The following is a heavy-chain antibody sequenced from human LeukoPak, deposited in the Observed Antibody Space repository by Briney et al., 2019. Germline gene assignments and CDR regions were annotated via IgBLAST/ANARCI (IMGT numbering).Heavy chain of an antibody. CDR1: GFTFSSYW. D-gene: IGHD1-26*01. CDR2: INSDGRST. CDR3: ARLGGSSDFDY. Sequence: GGSPRLSCAASGFTFSSYWMHWVRQAPGKGLVWVSRINSDGRSTSYADSVKGRFTISRDNAKNTLYLQMNSLRAEDTAVYYCARLGGSSDFDYWGQGTLVTVSS. J-gene: IGHJ4*02. V-gene: IGHV3-74*01.